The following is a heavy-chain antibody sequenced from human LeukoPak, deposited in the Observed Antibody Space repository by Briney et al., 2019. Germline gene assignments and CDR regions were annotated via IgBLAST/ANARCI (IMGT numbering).Heavy chain of an antibody. V-gene: IGHV3-30*18. CDR2: ISYDGSKQ. CDR3: AKSRQRYFDWFMDY. Sequence: PGGSLRLSCAASGFSFSSYGMHWVRQAPGKGLEWVAVISYDGSKQYYVDSVKGRLTISRDNSKNTLYLQMNSLRAEDTAVYYCAKSRQRYFDWFMDYWGQGTLVTVSS. J-gene: IGHJ4*02. D-gene: IGHD3-9*01. CDR1: GFSFSSYG.